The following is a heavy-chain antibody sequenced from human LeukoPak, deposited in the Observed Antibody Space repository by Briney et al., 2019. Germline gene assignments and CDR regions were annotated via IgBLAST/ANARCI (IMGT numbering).Heavy chain of an antibody. V-gene: IGHV4-59*01. D-gene: IGHD5-24*01. CDR1: GGSISSYY. CDR2: ISYSGGT. J-gene: IGHJ4*02. Sequence: PWETLSLTCSVSGGSISSYYCSWIRQPPGKGLEWIGYISYSGGTKYSPSLEGRVTISLDTSKNQFSLKLSSVTAADTAVYYCARGDVFFDYWGQGTLVTVFS. CDR3: ARGDVFFDY.